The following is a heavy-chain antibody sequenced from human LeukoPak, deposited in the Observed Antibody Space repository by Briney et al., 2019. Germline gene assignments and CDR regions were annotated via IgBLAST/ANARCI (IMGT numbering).Heavy chain of an antibody. D-gene: IGHD3-10*01. CDR1: RFTFSSYG. Sequence: GGSLRLSCAASRFTFSSYGMHWVRQAPGKGLEWVTFIRYDESNKYYADSVKGRFTISRDNSKNTLYLQMNSLRAEDTAVYFCARGGVDYYGSGTYYLMYYFDYWGQGALVTVSS. J-gene: IGHJ4*02. CDR2: IRYDESNK. CDR3: ARGGVDYYGSGTYYLMYYFDY. V-gene: IGHV3-30*02.